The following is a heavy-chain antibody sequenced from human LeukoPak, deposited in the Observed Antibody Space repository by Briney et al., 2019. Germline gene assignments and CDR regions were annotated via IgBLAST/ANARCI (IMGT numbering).Heavy chain of an antibody. CDR1: GFTFSSYG. CDR2: ISYDGSNK. CDR3: AKPQTRPTDYFDY. V-gene: IGHV3-30*18. J-gene: IGHJ4*02. Sequence: GGSLRLSCAASGFTFSSYGMHWVRQAPGKGLEWVAVISYDGSNKYYADSVKRRFTISRDNSKNTLYLQMNSLRAEDTAVYYRAKPQTRPTDYFDYWGQGTLVTVSS. D-gene: IGHD4-17*01.